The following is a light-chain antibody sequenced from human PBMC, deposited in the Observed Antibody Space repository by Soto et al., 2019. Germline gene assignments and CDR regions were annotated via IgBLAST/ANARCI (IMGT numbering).Light chain of an antibody. V-gene: IGKV3-20*01. CDR3: QQYGSSPPYT. CDR2: GSS. Sequence: EVVLTQSPGTLSLSPGERATLSCRASQTVSNNYRAWYQQKPGQAPRLLIFGSSDRATGIPDRFSGSGSGTDFTLTISRLEPEDFALYYCQQYGSSPPYTFGQGTKLDIK. J-gene: IGKJ2*01. CDR1: QTVSNNY.